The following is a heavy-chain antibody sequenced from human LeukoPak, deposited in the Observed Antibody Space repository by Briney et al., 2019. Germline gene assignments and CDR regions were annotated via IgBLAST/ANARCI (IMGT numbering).Heavy chain of an antibody. CDR3: ARRGDSDFRID. V-gene: IGHV5-51*01. CDR2: IYPGDSDT. J-gene: IGHJ4*02. CDR1: RHRFHSHW. Sequence: GESLKISCKGPRHRFHSHWIGWVRQMPGKGLEWMGIIYPGDSDTRYSPSFQGQVTISADKSISTAYLQWNSLEASDSAIYYCARRGDSDFRIDWGQGTLVTVSS. D-gene: IGHD2-21*02.